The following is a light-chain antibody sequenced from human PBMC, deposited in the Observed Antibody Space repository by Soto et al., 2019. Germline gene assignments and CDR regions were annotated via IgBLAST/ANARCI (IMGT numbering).Light chain of an antibody. Sequence: EIVLTQSPATLSLSPGERATLSCRASQSVSSYLAWYQQKPGQAPRLLIYDASNRATGIPARFSGSGPGTDFTLTISSLEPEDFAVYYCQQRSNRFTFGPGTKVDIK. V-gene: IGKV3-11*01. J-gene: IGKJ3*01. CDR1: QSVSSY. CDR3: QQRSNRFT. CDR2: DAS.